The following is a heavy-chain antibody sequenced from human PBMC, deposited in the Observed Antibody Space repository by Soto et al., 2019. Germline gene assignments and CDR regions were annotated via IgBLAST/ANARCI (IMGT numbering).Heavy chain of an antibody. V-gene: IGHV3-23*01. CDR3: AKDHLPVGDYYYGVDV. CDR2: ISASGGRT. D-gene: IGHD1-26*01. J-gene: IGHJ6*02. CDR1: GFTFDTYA. Sequence: GGSLRLSCSASGFTFDTYAMIWVRQAPGRRLEWVSTISASGGRTYYADSVKGRFTVSRDNSQNTLRLDMDSLRAEDTALYYCAKDHLPVGDYYYGVDVWGQGTTVTVSS.